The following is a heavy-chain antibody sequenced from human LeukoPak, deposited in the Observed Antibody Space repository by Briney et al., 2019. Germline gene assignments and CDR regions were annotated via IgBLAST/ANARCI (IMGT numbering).Heavy chain of an antibody. CDR2: INHSGST. Sequence: PSETLSLTCAVYGGPFSGYYWSWIRQPPGKGLEWIGEINHSGSTNYNPSLKSRVTISVDTSKNQFSLKLSSVTAADTAVYYCARHYGPWGQGTLVTVSS. J-gene: IGHJ5*02. D-gene: IGHD3-16*01. CDR3: ARHYGP. CDR1: GGPFSGYY. V-gene: IGHV4-34*01.